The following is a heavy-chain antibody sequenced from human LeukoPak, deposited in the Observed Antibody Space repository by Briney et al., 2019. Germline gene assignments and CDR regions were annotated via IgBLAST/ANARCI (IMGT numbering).Heavy chain of an antibody. V-gene: IGHV3-21*01. CDR1: GFSFNNYT. Sequence: GGSLRLSCLASGFSFNNYTMNWVREAPGKGLEWVSTISPVSSYTWYAESVKGRFTISRDNPKNSLYLQMDSLRAEDTAVYYCVRDVSRRIGMDVWGQGTTVTVSS. CDR2: ISPVSSYT. CDR3: VRDVSRRIGMDV. D-gene: IGHD2/OR15-2a*01. J-gene: IGHJ6*02.